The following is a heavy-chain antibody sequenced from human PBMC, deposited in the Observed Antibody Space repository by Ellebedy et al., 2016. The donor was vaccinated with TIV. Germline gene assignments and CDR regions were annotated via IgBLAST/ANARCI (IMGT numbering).Heavy chain of an antibody. D-gene: IGHD3-10*01. CDR2: LYHFGTT. CDR3: ARADVRGAKFYFDL. J-gene: IGHJ4*02. V-gene: IGHV4-4*02. CDR1: GASVSSANW. Sequence: MPSETLSLTCTVSGASVSSANWWNWIRQSPGTGLEWIGELYHFGTTNYNPSLRGRVTISVDKSNNPFSLKLSSVTAADTAVYYCARADVRGAKFYFDLWGQGTLVTVSS.